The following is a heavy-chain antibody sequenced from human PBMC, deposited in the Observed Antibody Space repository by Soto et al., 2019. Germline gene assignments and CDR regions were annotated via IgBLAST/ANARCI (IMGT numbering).Heavy chain of an antibody. CDR2: ISYDGSNK. CDR3: AVVGATTPWGFDN. CDR1: GFSFSIYA. V-gene: IGHV3-30*04. D-gene: IGHD1-26*01. J-gene: IGHJ4*02. Sequence: QVQLVESGGGVVQPGRSLRLSCAASGFSFSIYAMHWVRQAPGKGLEWVAVISYDGSNKYYADSVKGRFTISRDNSKNTVLLRMNSLRAEDTAVYYCAVVGATTPWGFDNWGQGALVTVSS.